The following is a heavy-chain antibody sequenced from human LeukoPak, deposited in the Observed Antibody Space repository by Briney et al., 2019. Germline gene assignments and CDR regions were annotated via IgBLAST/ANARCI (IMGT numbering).Heavy chain of an antibody. CDR1: GGVFTTYA. Sequence: ASVKVSCKASGGVFTTYAVSWVRQAPGQGLEWMGRIIPILGIANYAQKFQGRVTITADKSTSTAYMELSSLRSEDTAVYYCAREPTRGAIGADYWGQGTLVTVSS. CDR3: AREPTRGAIGADY. V-gene: IGHV1-69*04. J-gene: IGHJ4*02. CDR2: IIPILGIA. D-gene: IGHD3-16*02.